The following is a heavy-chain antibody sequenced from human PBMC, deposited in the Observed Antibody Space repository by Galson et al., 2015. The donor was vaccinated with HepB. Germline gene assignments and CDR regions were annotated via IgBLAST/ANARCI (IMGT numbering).Heavy chain of an antibody. V-gene: IGHV1-3*01. CDR1: GYTFTSYA. CDR3: ARGSGSYPSRYYFDY. D-gene: IGHD1-26*01. J-gene: IGHJ4*02. Sequence: SVKVSCKASGYTFTSYAMHWVRQAPGQRLEWMGWINAGNGNTKYSQKFQGRVTITRDTSASTAYMELSSLRSEDTAVYYCARGSGSYPSRYYFDYWGQGTLVTVSS. CDR2: INAGNGNT.